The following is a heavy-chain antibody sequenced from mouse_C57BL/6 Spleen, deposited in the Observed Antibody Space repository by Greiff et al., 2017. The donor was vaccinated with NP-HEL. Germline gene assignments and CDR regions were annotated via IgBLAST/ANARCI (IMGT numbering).Heavy chain of an antibody. CDR2: ISSGGSYT. CDR1: GFTFSSYG. V-gene: IGHV5-6*01. Sequence: EVQLVESGGDLVKPGGSLKLSCAASGFTFSSYGMSWVRQTPDKRLEWVATISSGGSYTYYPDSVKGRFTISRDNAKNTLYLQMSSLKSEDTAMYYCARRGTTVVAGYWYFDVWGTGTTVTVSS. D-gene: IGHD1-1*01. CDR3: ARRGTTVVAGYWYFDV. J-gene: IGHJ1*03.